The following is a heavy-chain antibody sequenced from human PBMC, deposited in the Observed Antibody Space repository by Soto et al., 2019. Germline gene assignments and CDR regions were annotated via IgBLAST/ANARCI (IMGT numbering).Heavy chain of an antibody. CDR2: IIPIFGTA. Sequence: ASVKVSCKASGGTFSSYAISWVRQAPGQGLEWMGGIIPIFGTANYAQKFQGRVTITADESTSTAYMELSSLRSEDTAVHYCARSLIGGYSYGYSDYWGQGTPVTVS. CDR3: ARSLIGGYSYGYSDY. CDR1: GGTFSSYA. V-gene: IGHV1-69*13. D-gene: IGHD5-18*01. J-gene: IGHJ4*02.